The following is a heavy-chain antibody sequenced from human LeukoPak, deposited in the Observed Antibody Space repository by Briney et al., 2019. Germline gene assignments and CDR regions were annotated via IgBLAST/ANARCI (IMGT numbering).Heavy chain of an antibody. V-gene: IGHV3-48*02. CDR2: ISGSSSTI. Sequence: GGSVRLSCAASGFTFSSYSMNWARQAPGKGLEWVSYISGSSSTIYYADSVKGRFTISRDNAKNSLYLQMNSLRDEDTAVYYCARDQHFSLDYGGRVTGVTVSS. CDR3: ARDQHFSLDY. CDR1: GFTFSSYS. J-gene: IGHJ4*02.